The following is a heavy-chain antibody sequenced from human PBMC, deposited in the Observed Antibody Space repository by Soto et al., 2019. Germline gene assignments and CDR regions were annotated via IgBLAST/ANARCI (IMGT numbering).Heavy chain of an antibody. CDR2: IIPIFGTA. V-gene: IGHV1-69*13. D-gene: IGHD2-15*01. CDR1: GGTFSSYA. CDR3: ACSYSTALFHY. J-gene: IGHJ4*02. Sequence: SMKVSCKASGGTFSSYAISWVRQAPGQGLEWMGGIIPIFGTANYAQKFQGRVTSTADETTSTAYMELSSLRSEDTAVYYCACSYSTALFHYCGQGTLVTVSS.